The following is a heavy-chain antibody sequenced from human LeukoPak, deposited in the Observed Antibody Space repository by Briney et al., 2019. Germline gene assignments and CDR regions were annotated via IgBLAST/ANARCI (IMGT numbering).Heavy chain of an antibody. D-gene: IGHD3-3*01. Sequence: SETLSLTCTVSGGSISSGSYYWSWIRQPAGKGLEWIGRIYTSGSTNYNPSLKSRVTISVDTSKNQFSLKLSSVTAADTAVYYCARHYVFVSGGSSFDFWGQGTLVTVSS. J-gene: IGHJ4*02. CDR1: GGSISSGSYY. V-gene: IGHV4-61*02. CDR3: ARHYVFVSGGSSFDF. CDR2: IYTSGST.